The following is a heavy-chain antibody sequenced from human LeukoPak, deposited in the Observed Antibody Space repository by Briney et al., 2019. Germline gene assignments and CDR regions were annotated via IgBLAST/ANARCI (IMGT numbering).Heavy chain of an antibody. CDR2: ISGSGGST. Sequence: GGTLRLSCAASGFTFSSYAMSWVRQAPGKGLEWVSAISGSGGSTYYTDSVKGRFTISRDNSKNTLYLQMNSLRAEDTAVYYCAKDRGKDYGDSGDYWGQGTLVTVSS. J-gene: IGHJ4*02. V-gene: IGHV3-23*01. CDR3: AKDRGKDYGDSGDY. CDR1: GFTFSSYA. D-gene: IGHD4-17*01.